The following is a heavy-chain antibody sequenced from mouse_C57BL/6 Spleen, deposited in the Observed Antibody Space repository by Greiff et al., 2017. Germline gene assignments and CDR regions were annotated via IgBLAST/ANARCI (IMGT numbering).Heavy chain of an antibody. CDR3: ARDRGGLLDY. CDR2: INYDGSST. Sequence: EVKLMESEGGLVQPGSSMKLSCTASGFTFSDYYMAWVRPVPEKGLEWVANINYDGSSTYYLDSLKSRFIISRDNAKNILYLQMSSLKSEDTATYYCARDRGGLLDYWGQGTTLTVSS. D-gene: IGHD2-2*01. J-gene: IGHJ2*01. V-gene: IGHV5-16*01. CDR1: GFTFSDYY.